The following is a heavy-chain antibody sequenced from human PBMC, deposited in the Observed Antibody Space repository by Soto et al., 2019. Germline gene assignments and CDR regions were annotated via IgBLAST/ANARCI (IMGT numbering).Heavy chain of an antibody. CDR3: ARVETLLINGFDY. J-gene: IGHJ4*02. D-gene: IGHD2-8*01. CDR2: IYYSGST. Sequence: SETLSLTCTGSGGSIISYYWSWIRQPPGKGLEWIGYIYYSGSTNYNPSLKSRVTISVETSKNQFSLKLSSVNAADTAVYYCARVETLLINGFDYWGQGILVTVSS. V-gene: IGHV4-59*01. CDR1: GGSIISYY.